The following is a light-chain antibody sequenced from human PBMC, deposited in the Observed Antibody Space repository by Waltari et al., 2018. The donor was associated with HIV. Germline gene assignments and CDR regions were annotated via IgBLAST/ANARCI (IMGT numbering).Light chain of an antibody. J-gene: IGLJ2*01. CDR2: DDS. CDR3: HMWDTTRVL. V-gene: IGLV3-21*02. CDR1: NLQSNS. Sequence: GTNLQSNSVHWYLQKAGQAPVLVIFDDSDRRSGIPERFSGSKSGNTATLTISRVEAGDEADYYCHMWDTTRVLFGGGTKLTVL.